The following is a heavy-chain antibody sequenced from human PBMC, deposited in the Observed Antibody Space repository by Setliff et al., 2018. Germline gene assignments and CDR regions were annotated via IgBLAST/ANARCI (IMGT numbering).Heavy chain of an antibody. CDR2: INHRGST. J-gene: IGHJ4*02. CDR3: ARDWVVVAAIDY. Sequence: TLSLTCAVYGGSLNNYQWTWIRQPPGKGLEWIGEINHRGSTNYNPSLKSRLTISMDTSKNQFSLKVSSVTAADTAVYYCARDWVVVAAIDYWGQGTLVTVPQ. CDR1: GGSLNNYQ. V-gene: IGHV4-34*01. D-gene: IGHD2-15*01.